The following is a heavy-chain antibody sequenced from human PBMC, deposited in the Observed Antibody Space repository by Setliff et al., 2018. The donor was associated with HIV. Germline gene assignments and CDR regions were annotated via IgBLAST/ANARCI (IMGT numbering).Heavy chain of an antibody. CDR1: GFTFSSYA. CDR2: IYSGGSST. Sequence: PGGSLRLSCAASGFTFSSYAMSWVRQVPGKGLEWVSFIYSGGSSTYYADSVKGRFSISRENSKNTLYLQMNSLRPEDLSFYSGAKGSLYGAGRRDTYYFDFWGQGTLVTVSS. CDR3: AKGSLYGAGRRDTYYFDF. J-gene: IGHJ4*02. D-gene: IGHD3-10*01. V-gene: IGHV3-23*03.